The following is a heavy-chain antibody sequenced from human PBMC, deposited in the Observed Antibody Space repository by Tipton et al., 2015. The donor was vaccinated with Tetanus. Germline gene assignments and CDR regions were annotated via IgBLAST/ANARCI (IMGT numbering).Heavy chain of an antibody. J-gene: IGHJ5*02. V-gene: IGHV4-61*08. CDR1: GGSISSGDYY. Sequence: TLSLTCTVSGGSISSGDYYWSWIRQPPGKGLEWIGYIYYSGSTNYNPSLKSRVTISVDTSKNQFSLKLSSVTAADTAVYYCARGILGYCSGGSCYPDNWFDPWGQGTLVTVSS. CDR2: IYYSGST. CDR3: ARGILGYCSGGSCYPDNWFDP. D-gene: IGHD2-15*01.